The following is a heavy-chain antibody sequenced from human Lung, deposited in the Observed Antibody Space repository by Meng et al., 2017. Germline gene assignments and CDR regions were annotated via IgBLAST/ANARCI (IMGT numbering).Heavy chain of an antibody. V-gene: IGHV3-30*01. Sequence: QVELVESGGGVVQRGGSLRLSCAASGFTFNTYAMHWVRQAPGKGLEWVSLMSFDGAQIYYSDSVRGRFTISRDNSKNTLYLQMNSLRAEDTAVYYCARDKPPNDVWGRGTLVTVSS. CDR3: ARDKPPNDV. CDR1: GFTFNTYA. J-gene: IGHJ2*01. CDR2: MSFDGAQI.